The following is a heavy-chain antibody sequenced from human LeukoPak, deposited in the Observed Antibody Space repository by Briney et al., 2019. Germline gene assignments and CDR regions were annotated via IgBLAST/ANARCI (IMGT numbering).Heavy chain of an antibody. CDR2: ISSSSSYI. Sequence: AGGSLRLSCAASVFTFSSYSMNWVRQAPGNGLEWVSSISSSSSYIYYADSVKGRFTISRDNAKNSLYLQMNSLRAEDTAVYYCARAPARYCSSTSCYGFDPWGQGTLVTVSS. V-gene: IGHV3-21*01. J-gene: IGHJ5*02. D-gene: IGHD2-2*01. CDR1: VFTFSSYS. CDR3: ARAPARYCSSTSCYGFDP.